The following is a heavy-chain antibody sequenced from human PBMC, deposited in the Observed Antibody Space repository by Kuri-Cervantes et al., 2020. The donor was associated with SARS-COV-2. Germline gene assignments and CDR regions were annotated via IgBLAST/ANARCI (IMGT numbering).Heavy chain of an antibody. CDR2: IWYDGSNK. CDR3: ARDADDSRGYDYFDY. Sequence: GGSLRLSCAASGFTFSSYGMHWVRQAPGKGLEWVAVIWYDGSNKYYADSVKGRFTISRDNSKNTLYLQMNSLRAEDTAGYYCARDADDSRGYDYFDYWGQGTLVTVSS. J-gene: IGHJ4*02. CDR1: GFTFSSYG. V-gene: IGHV3-33*01. D-gene: IGHD3-22*01.